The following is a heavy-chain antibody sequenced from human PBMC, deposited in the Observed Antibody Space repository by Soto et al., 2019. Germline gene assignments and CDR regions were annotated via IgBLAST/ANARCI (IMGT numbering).Heavy chain of an antibody. Sequence: SETLSLTCTVSGGSISSGGYYWSWIRQHPGKGLEWIGYIFYSGSAYYNPSLKSRVTILLDTSKNQFSLKVSSVTAADTAVYYCARVAIAAAGTTFDYWGQGTLVTVSS. CDR3: ARVAIAAAGTTFDY. V-gene: IGHV4-31*03. CDR1: GGSISSGGYY. J-gene: IGHJ4*02. CDR2: IFYSGSA. D-gene: IGHD6-13*01.